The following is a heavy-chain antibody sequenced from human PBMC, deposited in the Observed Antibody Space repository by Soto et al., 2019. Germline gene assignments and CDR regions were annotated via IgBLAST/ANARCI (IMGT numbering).Heavy chain of an antibody. V-gene: IGHV3-15*01. CDR1: GFTFSNAW. Sequence: GVLRLSCAASGFTFSNAWMSWVRQAPGKGLEWVGRIKSKTDGGTTDYAAPVKGRFTISRDDSKNTLYLQMNSLKTEDTAVYFCARGRYCLTGRCFPNWFDSWGQGTLVTVSS. J-gene: IGHJ5*01. CDR3: ARGRYCLTGRCFPNWFDS. D-gene: IGHD2-15*01. CDR2: IKSKTDGGTT.